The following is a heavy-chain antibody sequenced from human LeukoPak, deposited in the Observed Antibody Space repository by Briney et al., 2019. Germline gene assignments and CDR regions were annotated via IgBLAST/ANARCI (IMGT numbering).Heavy chain of an antibody. CDR1: GYTFTSYY. Sequence: GASVKVSCKASGYTFTSYYMHWVRQAPGQGLEWMGIINPSGGSTSYAQKFQGRVTMTRDTSTSTVYMELSSLRSDDTAVYYCARDRVYYYDSSGYTDYWGQGTLVTVSS. CDR3: ARDRVYYYDSSGYTDY. J-gene: IGHJ4*02. D-gene: IGHD3-22*01. V-gene: IGHV1-46*01. CDR2: INPSGGST.